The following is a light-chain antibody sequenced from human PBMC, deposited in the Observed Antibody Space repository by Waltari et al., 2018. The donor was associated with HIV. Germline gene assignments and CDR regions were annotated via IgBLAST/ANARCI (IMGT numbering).Light chain of an antibody. J-gene: IGLJ1*01. CDR2: SVT. CDR3: SSFSDNNRIV. Sequence: QPPLPQPPSASASPGQPAAIPRTGTSSHVGAHNPVPCHQQPPGKAPKLLPYSVTKRPSGVPDRFSGPKAGNTASLTVSGLQVDDEADYYCSSFSDNNRIVFGTGTRVTVL. V-gene: IGLV2-8*01. CDR1: SSHVGAHNP.